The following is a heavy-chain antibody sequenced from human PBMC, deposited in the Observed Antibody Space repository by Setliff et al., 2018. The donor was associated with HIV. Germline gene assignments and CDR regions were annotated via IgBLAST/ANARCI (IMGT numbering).Heavy chain of an antibody. CDR2: IKQDGSEK. Sequence: GESLKISCAASGFTFSGYSMNWVRQAPGKGLEWVANIKQDGSEKYCVDSVKGRFTISRDNAKNSLYLQMNSLGAEDTAVYYCARGRRVSSNYYYYYYMDVWGKGTTVTVSS. V-gene: IGHV3-7*03. CDR3: ARGRRVSSNYYYYYYMDV. J-gene: IGHJ6*03. D-gene: IGHD2-2*01. CDR1: GFTFSGYS.